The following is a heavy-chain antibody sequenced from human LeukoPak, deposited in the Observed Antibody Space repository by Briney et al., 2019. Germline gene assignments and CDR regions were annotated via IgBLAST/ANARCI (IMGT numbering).Heavy chain of an antibody. J-gene: IGHJ4*02. V-gene: IGHV1-46*01. CDR3: ARALGYYDSSGYFDY. D-gene: IGHD3-22*01. Sequence: GASVKVSCKASGYTFTSYYMHWVRQAPGQGLEWMGIINPSGGSTTYAQKLQGRVTVTRDTSTSTVYMELSSLRSEDTAVYYCARALGYYDSSGYFDYWGQGTLVTVSS. CDR2: INPSGGST. CDR1: GYTFTSYY.